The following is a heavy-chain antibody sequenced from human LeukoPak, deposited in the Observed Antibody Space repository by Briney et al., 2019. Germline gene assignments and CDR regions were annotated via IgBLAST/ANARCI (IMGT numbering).Heavy chain of an antibody. D-gene: IGHD3-3*01. Sequence: KAGGSLRLSCAASGFTFSSYAMSWVRQAPGKGLEWVSAISGSGGSTYYADSVKGRFTVSRDNSKNTLYLQMNSLRAEDTAVYYCATPLGDFWSGYRARTDYWGQGTLVTVSS. V-gene: IGHV3-23*01. CDR3: ATPLGDFWSGYRARTDY. CDR1: GFTFSSYA. CDR2: ISGSGGST. J-gene: IGHJ4*02.